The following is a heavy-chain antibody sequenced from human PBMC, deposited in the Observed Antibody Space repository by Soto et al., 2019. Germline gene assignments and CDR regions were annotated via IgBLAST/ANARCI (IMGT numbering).Heavy chain of an antibody. J-gene: IGHJ5*02. Sequence: HVQLVQSGGGLVKPGGSLRLSCEASGFNFNDYYMSWIRQAPGKGLEWVSDINSDGTTTHYADSVKGRFTISRDNAKNSLYLQMVSLRVDDTAVYYCSRDAWGGPSGQGTLVTVSS. D-gene: IGHD3-10*01. CDR1: GFNFNDYY. CDR2: INSDGTTT. V-gene: IGHV3-11*01. CDR3: SRDAWGGP.